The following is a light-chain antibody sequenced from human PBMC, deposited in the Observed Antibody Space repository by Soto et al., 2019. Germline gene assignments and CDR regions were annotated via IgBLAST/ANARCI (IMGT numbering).Light chain of an antibody. CDR2: EVS. CDR1: GSDVGGYNY. CDR3: SSYAGSNNFI. V-gene: IGLV2-8*01. J-gene: IGLJ2*01. Sequence: QSALTQPPSASGSPGQSVTISCTGTGSDVGGYNYVSWYQQYPGKAPKLMIYEVSKRPSGVPDRFSGSKSANTASLTVSGLQAEDDADYYCSSYAGSNNFIFGGGTKLTVL.